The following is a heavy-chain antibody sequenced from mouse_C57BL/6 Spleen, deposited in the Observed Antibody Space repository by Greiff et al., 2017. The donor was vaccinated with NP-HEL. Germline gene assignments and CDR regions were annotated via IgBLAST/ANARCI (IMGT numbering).Heavy chain of an antibody. CDR3: ARDNYDDHGGFAY. J-gene: IGHJ3*01. V-gene: IGHV1-55*01. CDR1: GYTFTSYW. Sequence: QVQLQQPGAELVKPGASVKMSCKASGYTFTSYWITWVKQRPGQGLEWIGYIYPGSGSTNYNEKFKSRATLTVDTSSSTAYMQLSSLTSEDSAVYCCARDNYDDHGGFAYWGQGTLVTVSA. CDR2: IYPGSGST. D-gene: IGHD2-13*01.